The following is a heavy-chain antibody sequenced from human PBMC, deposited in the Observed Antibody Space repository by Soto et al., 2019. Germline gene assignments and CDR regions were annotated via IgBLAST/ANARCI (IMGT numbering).Heavy chain of an antibody. CDR2: IYYSGST. CDR3: ARDGAAAGTRVNWFAP. D-gene: IGHD6-13*01. J-gene: IGHJ5*02. Sequence: SETLSLTCTVSGGSISSYYWSWIRQPPGKGLEWIGYIYYSGSTNYNPSLKSRVTISVDTSKNQFSLKLSSVTAADTAVYYCARDGAAAGTRVNWFAPWGQGTLVTVSS. V-gene: IGHV4-59*01. CDR1: GGSISSYY.